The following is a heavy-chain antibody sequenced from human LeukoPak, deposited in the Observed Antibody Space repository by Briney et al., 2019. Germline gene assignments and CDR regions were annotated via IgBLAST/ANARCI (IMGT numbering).Heavy chain of an antibody. Sequence: SETLSLTCTVSGYSISSGYYWGWIRQPPGNGLEWIGSIFHTGSTYYNPSLKSRVTISVDTSKNQFSLKLNSVTAADTAVYYCARRRNYGGNSGGLDYWGQGTLVTVSS. D-gene: IGHD4-23*01. CDR1: GYSISSGYY. J-gene: IGHJ4*02. CDR2: IFHTGST. V-gene: IGHV4-38-2*02. CDR3: ARRRNYGGNSGGLDY.